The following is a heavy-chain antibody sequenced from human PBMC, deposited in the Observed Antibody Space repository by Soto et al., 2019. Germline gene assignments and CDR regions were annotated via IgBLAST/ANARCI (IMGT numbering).Heavy chain of an antibody. Sequence: PRWSLRLSCAASGFTCRRFTMNWFRQAPGKGLEWVSTISSNSAYIYYTDALRGRFTISRDNAKNSLHLQMNSLRAEDTAVYYCTRDASRDSSARGWFDPWGPGTLVTVSS. CDR3: TRDASRDSSARGWFDP. CDR1: GFTCRRFT. J-gene: IGHJ5*02. D-gene: IGHD6-13*01. V-gene: IGHV3-21*01. CDR2: ISSNSAYI.